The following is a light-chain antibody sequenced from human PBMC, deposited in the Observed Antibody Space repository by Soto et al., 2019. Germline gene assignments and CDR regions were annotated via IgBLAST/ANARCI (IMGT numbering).Light chain of an antibody. J-gene: IGKJ3*01. CDR3: QQRTNWLT. CDR1: QNVSTY. V-gene: IGKV3-11*01. Sequence: EIVLTQSPATLSLSPGERATLSCRASQNVSTYLAWYQQKPGQAPRLLIYDASNRATGIPARFSGSGSGTDFPLTISSLEPEDFAVYYCQQRTNWLTFGPGTKVDIK. CDR2: DAS.